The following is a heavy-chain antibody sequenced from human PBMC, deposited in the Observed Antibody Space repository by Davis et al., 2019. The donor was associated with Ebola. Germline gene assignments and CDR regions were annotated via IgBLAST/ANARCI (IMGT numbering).Heavy chain of an antibody. CDR1: GFTFSSYW. J-gene: IGHJ4*02. Sequence: ETLSLTCAASGFTFSSYWMSWVRQAPGKGLEWVANIKQDGSEKYYVDSVKGRFTISRDNAKNSLYLQMNDLRAEDTAVYYCARSQYLDYWGQGTLVTVSS. CDR2: IKQDGSEK. V-gene: IGHV3-7*01. D-gene: IGHD4-11*01. CDR3: ARSQYLDY.